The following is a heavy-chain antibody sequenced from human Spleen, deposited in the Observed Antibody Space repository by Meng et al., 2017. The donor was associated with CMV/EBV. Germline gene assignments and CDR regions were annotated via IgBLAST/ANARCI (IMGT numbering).Heavy chain of an antibody. CDR2: ISGSGGST. J-gene: IGHJ6*02. Sequence: GGSLRLSCAASGFTFSSYAMSWVRQAPGKGLEWVSAISGSGGSTYYADSVKGRFTISRDNSKNTLYLQMNSLRAEDTAVYYCAKDPEFGSPGVNYYYGMDVWGQGTTVTVSS. CDR1: GFTFSSYA. V-gene: IGHV3-23*01. CDR3: AKDPEFGSPGVNYYYGMDV. D-gene: IGHD3-16*01.